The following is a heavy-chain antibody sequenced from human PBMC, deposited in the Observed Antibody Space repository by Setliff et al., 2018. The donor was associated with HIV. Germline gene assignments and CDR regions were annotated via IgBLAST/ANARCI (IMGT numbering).Heavy chain of an antibody. CDR2: INTANYKT. Sequence: ASVKVSCKASGYIFSSYTMHWVRQAPGQRLEWMGWINTANYKTKYSQKFQGRVTITRDTSASTAYMELSSLRSEDTAVYYCAKEGDRYGLDLDYWGQGTLITVSS. CDR1: GYIFSSYT. V-gene: IGHV1-3*04. J-gene: IGHJ4*02. CDR3: AKEGDRYGLDLDY. D-gene: IGHD5-18*01.